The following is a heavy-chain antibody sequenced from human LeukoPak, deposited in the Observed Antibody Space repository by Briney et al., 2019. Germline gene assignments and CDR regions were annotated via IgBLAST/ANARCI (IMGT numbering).Heavy chain of an antibody. V-gene: IGHV3-7*01. J-gene: IGHJ3*02. Sequence: GGSLRLSCEGAGFTFSNYWMTWVRQAPEKGLEWVANIKPSGSEKHYADSVEGRFTISRDNAKNSLYLQMNSLRAEDTAVYYCARDLVFYVQKTAYDIFDIWGQGTMVTVSS. CDR1: GFTFSNYW. D-gene: IGHD3-9*01. CDR3: ARDLVFYVQKTAYDIFDI. CDR2: IKPSGSEK.